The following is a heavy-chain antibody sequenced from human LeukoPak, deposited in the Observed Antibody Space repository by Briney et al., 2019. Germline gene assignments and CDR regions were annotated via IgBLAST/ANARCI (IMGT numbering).Heavy chain of an antibody. J-gene: IGHJ3*02. Sequence: NPSETLSLTCTVSGGSISSYYWSWIRQPAGKGLEWIGRIYTSGSTNYNPSLKSRVTMSVDTSKNQFSLKLSSVTAADTAVYYCASNQWLVDARDVAFDIWGQGTMVTVSS. CDR2: IYTSGST. CDR1: GGSISSYY. D-gene: IGHD6-19*01. V-gene: IGHV4-4*07. CDR3: ASNQWLVDARDVAFDI.